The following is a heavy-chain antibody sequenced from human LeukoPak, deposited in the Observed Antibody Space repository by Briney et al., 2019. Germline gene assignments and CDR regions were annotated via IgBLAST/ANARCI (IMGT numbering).Heavy chain of an antibody. D-gene: IGHD3-9*01. CDR3: ARVRLRYFEYDAFDI. Sequence: GGSLRLSCAASGITFSNYGMHWVRQAPGKGLEWVAFIRFDGSNKFYADSVKGRFTISRDNSKNTLYLQMNSLRAEDTAVYYCARVRLRYFEYDAFDIWGQGTMVTVSS. CDR1: GITFSNYG. J-gene: IGHJ3*02. CDR2: IRFDGSNK. V-gene: IGHV3-30*02.